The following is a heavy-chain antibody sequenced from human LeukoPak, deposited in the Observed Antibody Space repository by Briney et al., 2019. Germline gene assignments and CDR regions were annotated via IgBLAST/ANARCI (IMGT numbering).Heavy chain of an antibody. J-gene: IGHJ4*02. D-gene: IGHD2-21*02. CDR2: IIPILGIA. V-gene: IGHV1-69*04. Sequence: GASVKVSCKASGGTFSSYAISWVRQAPGQGLEWMGRIIPILGIANYAQKFQGRVTITADKSTSTAYMELSSLRSEDTAVYYCASIGADCGGDCYSDYWGQGTLVTVSS. CDR1: GGTFSSYA. CDR3: ASIGADCGGDCYSDY.